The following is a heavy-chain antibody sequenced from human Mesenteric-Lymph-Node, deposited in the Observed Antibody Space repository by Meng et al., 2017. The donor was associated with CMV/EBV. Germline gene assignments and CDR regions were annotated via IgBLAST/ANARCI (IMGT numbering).Heavy chain of an antibody. Sequence: NIYAIGWVRQAPGQGLEWMGGIIPIFGTANYAQKFQGRVRITADKSTSTAYMELSSLRSDDTAVYYCARGTRNPKVVQLEILYYLDYWGQGTLVTVSS. CDR2: IIPIFGTA. J-gene: IGHJ4*02. CDR3: ARGTRNPKVVQLEILYYLDY. V-gene: IGHV1-69*06. D-gene: IGHD1-1*01. CDR1: NIYA.